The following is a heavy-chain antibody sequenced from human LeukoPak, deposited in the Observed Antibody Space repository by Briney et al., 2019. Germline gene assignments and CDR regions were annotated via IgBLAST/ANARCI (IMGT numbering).Heavy chain of an antibody. J-gene: IGHJ4*02. CDR2: ISGSGGST. CDR1: GFTFSSYA. D-gene: IGHD2-2*02. V-gene: IGHV3-23*01. CDR3: AKDRRGCSSTSCYTSFDY. Sequence: PGGSLRLSCAASGFTFSSYAMSWVRQAPGKGLEWVSAISGSGGSTYYADSVKGQFTISRDNSKNTLYLQMNSLRAEDTAVYYCAKDRRGCSSTSCYTSFDYWGQGTLVTVSS.